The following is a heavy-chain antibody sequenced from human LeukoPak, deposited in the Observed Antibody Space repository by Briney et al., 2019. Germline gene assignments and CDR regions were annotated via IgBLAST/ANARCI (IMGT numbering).Heavy chain of an antibody. D-gene: IGHD3-22*01. CDR2: IYISGST. CDR1: GGSISSGSYY. J-gene: IGHJ4*02. CDR3: AREETYYYDSSGYYLYYFDY. Sequence: SQTLSLTCTVSGGSISSGSYYWSWIRQPAGKGLEWIGRIYISGSTNYNPSLKSRVTISVDTSKNQLSLKLSSVTAADTAVYYCAREETYYYDSSGYYLYYFDYWGQGTLVTVSS. V-gene: IGHV4-61*02.